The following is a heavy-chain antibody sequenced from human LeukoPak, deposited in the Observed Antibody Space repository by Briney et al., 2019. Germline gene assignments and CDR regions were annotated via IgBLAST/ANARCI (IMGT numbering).Heavy chain of an antibody. CDR1: GFTFSSDG. Sequence: GGSLRLSCAASGFTFSSDGMHWVRQAPGKGLEWVAVISYDGSNKYYADSVKGRFTISRDNSKNTLYLQMNSLRAEDTAVYYCXXXXXXXXXXVRGRFDYWGQGTLVTVSS. CDR3: XXXXXXXXXXVRGRFDY. D-gene: IGHD2-15*01. CDR2: ISYDGSNK. J-gene: IGHJ4*02. V-gene: IGHV3-30*03.